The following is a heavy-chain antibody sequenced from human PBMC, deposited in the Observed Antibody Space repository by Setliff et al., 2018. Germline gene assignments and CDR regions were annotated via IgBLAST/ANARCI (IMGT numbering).Heavy chain of an antibody. CDR3: TTSDHPPRNFWSGYPDYYFDY. V-gene: IGHV3-15*01. CDR1: GFTFTNAW. CDR2: IKSETDGGTT. Sequence: PGGSLRLSCAASGFTFTNAWMSWVRQAPGKGLEWVGRIKSETDGGTTDYAAPVKDRFIISRDDSKNTLYLQMNSLKTEDTALYYCTTSDHPPRNFWSGYPDYYFDYWGQGTLVTVSS. J-gene: IGHJ4*02. D-gene: IGHD3-3*01.